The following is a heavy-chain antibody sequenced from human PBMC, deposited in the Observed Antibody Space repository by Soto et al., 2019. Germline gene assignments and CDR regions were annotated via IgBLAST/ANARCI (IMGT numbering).Heavy chain of an antibody. D-gene: IGHD2-15*01. CDR2: IDWDDDK. J-gene: IGHJ4*02. Sequence: ESGPTLVNPTQTLTLTCTFSGFSLSTSGMCVSWIRQPPGKALEWLALIDWDDDKYYSTSLKTRLTISKDTSKNQVVLTMTNMDPVDTATYYCARRSPHCSGGSCYLDYWGQGTLVTVSS. V-gene: IGHV2-70*01. CDR1: GFSLSTSGMC. CDR3: ARRSPHCSGGSCYLDY.